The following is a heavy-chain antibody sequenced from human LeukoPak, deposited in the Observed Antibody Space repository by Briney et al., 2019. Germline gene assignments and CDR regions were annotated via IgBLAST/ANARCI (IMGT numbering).Heavy chain of an antibody. CDR2: INWSGGST. Sequence: GGSLRLSCAASGFTFDDYGMSWVRQAPGKGLEWVSGINWSGGSTGYADSVKGRFTISRDNAKNSLYLQMNSLGAEDTALYHCAAHSGYASSNFDHWGQGALVTVSS. D-gene: IGHD5-12*01. V-gene: IGHV3-20*01. CDR3: AAHSGYASSNFDH. CDR1: GFTFDDYG. J-gene: IGHJ4*02.